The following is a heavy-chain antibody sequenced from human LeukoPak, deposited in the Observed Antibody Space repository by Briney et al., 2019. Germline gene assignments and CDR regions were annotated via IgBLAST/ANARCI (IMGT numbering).Heavy chain of an antibody. CDR2: IKQDGSEK. D-gene: IGHD4-23*01. Sequence: GGSLRLSCAASGFTFSSYWMSWVRQAPGKGLEWVANIKQDGSEKYYVDSVKGRFTISRDNSKNTLYLRMNSLRAEDTAVYYCAKGRLTVVTPLFFDYWGQGTLVTVSS. CDR3: AKGRLTVVTPLFFDY. CDR1: GFTFSSYW. V-gene: IGHV3-7*03. J-gene: IGHJ4*02.